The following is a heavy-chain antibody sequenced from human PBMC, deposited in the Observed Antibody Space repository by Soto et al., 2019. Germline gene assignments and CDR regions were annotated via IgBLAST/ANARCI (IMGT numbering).Heavy chain of an antibody. J-gene: IGHJ6*02. Sequence: GGSLRLSCAASGFTFSNYNMNWVRQAPGKGLEWVSYISSGSSTIYYADSVKGRFTISRDNAKNSLYLQMNSLRDEDTAVYYCARERNYYYGMDVWGQGTTVTVSS. CDR2: ISSGSSTI. CDR3: ARERNYYYGMDV. V-gene: IGHV3-48*02. CDR1: GFTFSNYN.